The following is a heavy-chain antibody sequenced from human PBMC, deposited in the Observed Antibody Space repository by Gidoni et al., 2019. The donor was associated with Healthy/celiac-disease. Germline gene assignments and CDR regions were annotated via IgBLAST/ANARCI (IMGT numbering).Heavy chain of an antibody. CDR2: IYTRGST. V-gene: IGHV4-61*02. Sequence: VQLQESGPGLVKPSPPLFPPRTVSCVSINTGSYYWSWIRQPPGKGLEWIGRIYTRGSTNYNPSLKSRVTISVDTSKNQFSLKLSSVTAADTAVYYCARGIAVAGTSVWFDPWGQGTLVTVSS. CDR1: CVSINTGSYY. D-gene: IGHD6-19*01. CDR3: ARGIAVAGTSVWFDP. J-gene: IGHJ5*02.